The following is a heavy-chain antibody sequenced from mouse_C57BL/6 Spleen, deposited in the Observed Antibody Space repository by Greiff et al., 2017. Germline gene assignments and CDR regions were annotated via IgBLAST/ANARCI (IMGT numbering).Heavy chain of an antibody. CDR2: IRNKANNHAT. D-gene: IGHD1-1*01. Sequence: EVQGVESGGGLVQPGGSMKLSCAASGFTFSDAWMDWVRQSPEQGLEWVAEIRNKANNHATYYAESVKGRFTISRDDSKSRVYLQMNSVRAEDTGIYYCTRFDYYGSSYWYFDVWGTGTTVTVSS. CDR3: TRFDYYGSSYWYFDV. J-gene: IGHJ1*03. V-gene: IGHV6-6*01. CDR1: GFTFSDAW.